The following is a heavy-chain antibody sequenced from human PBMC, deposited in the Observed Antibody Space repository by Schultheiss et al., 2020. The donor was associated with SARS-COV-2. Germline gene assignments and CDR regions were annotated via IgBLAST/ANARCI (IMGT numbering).Heavy chain of an antibody. CDR2: INHSGST. V-gene: IGHV4-34*01. CDR3: ARGAADPGSYYFDY. J-gene: IGHJ4*02. Sequence: SETLSLTCAVYGGSFSGYYWSWIRQPPGKGLEWIGEINHSGSTNYNPSLKSRVTISVDTSKNQFSLKLSSVTAADTAVYYCARGAADPGSYYFDYWGQGTLVTVSS. D-gene: IGHD6-13*01. CDR1: GGSFSGYY.